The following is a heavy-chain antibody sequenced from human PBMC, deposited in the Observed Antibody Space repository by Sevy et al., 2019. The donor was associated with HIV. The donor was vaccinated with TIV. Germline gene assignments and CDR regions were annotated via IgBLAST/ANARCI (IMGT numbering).Heavy chain of an antibody. V-gene: IGHV4-59*01. D-gene: IGHD6-19*01. CDR1: GGSISSYY. CDR3: ARDIAVAGHYYYYGMDV. CDR2: IYYSGST. J-gene: IGHJ6*02. Sequence: SETLSLTCTVSGGSISSYYWSWIRQPPGKGLEWIAYIYYSGSTNYNPSLKSRVTISVDTSKNQFSLKLSSVTAADTAVYYCARDIAVAGHYYYYGMDVWGQGTTVTVSS.